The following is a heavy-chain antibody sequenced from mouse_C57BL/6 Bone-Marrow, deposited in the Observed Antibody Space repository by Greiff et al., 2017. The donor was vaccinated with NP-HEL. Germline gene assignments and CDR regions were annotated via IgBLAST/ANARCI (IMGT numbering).Heavy chain of an antibody. Sequence: VQLQQPGAELVKPGASVKLSCKASGYTFTSYWMHWVKQRPGQGLEWIGMIHPNSGSTNYNEKFKSKATLTVDKSSSTAYMQLSSLTSEDSAVYYCASRYGSSLYWYFDVWGTGTTVTVSS. CDR3: ASRYGSSLYWYFDV. CDR2: IHPNSGST. CDR1: GYTFTSYW. V-gene: IGHV1-64*01. J-gene: IGHJ1*03. D-gene: IGHD1-1*01.